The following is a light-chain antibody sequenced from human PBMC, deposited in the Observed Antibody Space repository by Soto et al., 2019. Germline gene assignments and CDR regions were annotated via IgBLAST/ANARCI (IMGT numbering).Light chain of an antibody. CDR2: GAS. CDR1: QSVRSN. Sequence: EIVMTQSPATLSVSPGESATLSCRASQSVRSNLAWYQQKPGQAPRLLIYGASTRATGIPARFSGSGSGTEYTLTISGLQSEDFAVYYCHQYNIWPPLLFGQGTKVDIK. V-gene: IGKV3-15*01. J-gene: IGKJ1*01. CDR3: HQYNIWPPLL.